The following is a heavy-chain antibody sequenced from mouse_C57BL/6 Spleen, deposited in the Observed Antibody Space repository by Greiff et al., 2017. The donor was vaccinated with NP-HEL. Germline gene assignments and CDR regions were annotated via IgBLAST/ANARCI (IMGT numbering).Heavy chain of an antibody. J-gene: IGHJ3*01. V-gene: IGHV1-61*01. CDR2: IYPSDSET. D-gene: IGHD2-1*01. Sequence: QVQLQQPGAELVRPGSSVKLSCKASGYTFTSYWMDWVKQRPGQGLEWIGNIYPSDSETHYNQKFKDKATLTVDKSSSTAYMQLSSLTSEDSAVYYCARSKGNGNYLYAYWGQGTLVTVSA. CDR1: GYTFTSYW. CDR3: ARSKGNGNYLYAY.